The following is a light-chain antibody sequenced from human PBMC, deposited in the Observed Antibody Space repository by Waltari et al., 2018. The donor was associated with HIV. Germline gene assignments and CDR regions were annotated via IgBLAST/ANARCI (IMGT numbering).Light chain of an antibody. CDR2: VAS. CDR3: QQRSTWPPIT. Sequence: VLTQSPPTLSLSQRESVTRSCRARQSVGTYLAWYQQKFAQAPRLLIYVASTRATGIPARFSGNGSGTDFTLTISNLEPEDFAVYFCQQRSTWPPITFGQGTRLEAK. CDR1: QSVGTY. V-gene: IGKV3-11*01. J-gene: IGKJ5*01.